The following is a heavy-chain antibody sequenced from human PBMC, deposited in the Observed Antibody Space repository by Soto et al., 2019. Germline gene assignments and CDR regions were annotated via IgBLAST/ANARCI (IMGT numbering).Heavy chain of an antibody. CDR3: ARWVEVSLDYFDS. D-gene: IGHD2-15*01. CDR1: GAYMRNDYYY. Sequence: SETLSLTCTVSGAYMRNDYYYWSWVRQNPGKDLEWIGHMHHSGRTHYNPSLKSRVAISVDTSKNQFSLYLNSVTAADTAVYYCARWVEVSLDYFDSWGQGTPVTVSS. J-gene: IGHJ4*02. V-gene: IGHV4-31*03. CDR2: MHHSGRT.